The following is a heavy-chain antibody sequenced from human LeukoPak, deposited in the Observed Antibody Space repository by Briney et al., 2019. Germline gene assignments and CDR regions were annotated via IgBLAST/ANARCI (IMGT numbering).Heavy chain of an antibody. CDR2: ISASDSNA. CDR1: GFTFSSYG. J-gene: IGHJ6*03. D-gene: IGHD3-10*01. CDR3: AKDGLYGSGRGYYYLDV. Sequence: GGSLRLPCAASGFTFSSYGMSWVRQVPGKGLEWVSAISASDSNAYYADSGKGRFTISRDHSKNTLFLQMNSLRAEDTALYYCAKDGLYGSGRGYYYLDVWGKGTTVTISS. V-gene: IGHV3-23*01.